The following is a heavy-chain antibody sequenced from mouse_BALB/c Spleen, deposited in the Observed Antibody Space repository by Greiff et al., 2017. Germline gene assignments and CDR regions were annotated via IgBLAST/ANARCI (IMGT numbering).Heavy chain of an antibody. Sequence: QVQLKQSGPGLVAPSQSLSITCTVSGFSLTSYGVHWVRQPPGKGLEWLGVIWAGGSTNYNSALMSRLSISKDNSKSQVFLKMNSLQTDDTAMYYCAISSTMITTGFAYWGQGTLVTVSA. CDR3: AISSTMITTGFAY. CDR1: GFSLTSYG. D-gene: IGHD2-4*01. V-gene: IGHV2-9*02. J-gene: IGHJ3*01. CDR2: IWAGGST.